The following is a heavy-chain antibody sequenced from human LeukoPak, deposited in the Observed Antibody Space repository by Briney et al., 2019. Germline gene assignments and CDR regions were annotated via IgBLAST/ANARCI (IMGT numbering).Heavy chain of an antibody. CDR2: IRYDGSNK. CDR1: GFTFSSYE. V-gene: IGHV3-30*02. J-gene: IGHJ2*01. CDR3: AKGGVWYYDSSGHPGYFDL. Sequence: PGGSLRLSCAASGFTFSSYEMNWVRQAPGKGLEWVAFIRYDGSNKYYADSVKGRFTISRDNSKNTLYLQMNSLRAEDTAVYYCAKGGVWYYDSSGHPGYFDLWGRGTLVTVSS. D-gene: IGHD3-22*01.